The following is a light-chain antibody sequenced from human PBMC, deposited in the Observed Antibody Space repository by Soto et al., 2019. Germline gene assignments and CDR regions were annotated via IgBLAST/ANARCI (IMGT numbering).Light chain of an antibody. J-gene: IGLJ1*01. Sequence: SLLTQPSSVSGSPGQSITVSCTGTSSDVGRYHFVSWYQQHPGKAPKVIIYEVSKRPSGVSNRFSGSKSGNTASLTISGLQAEDEADYYCCSYAGSSTRYVFGTGTKVTVL. V-gene: IGLV2-23*02. CDR2: EVS. CDR3: CSYAGSSTRYV. CDR1: SSDVGRYHF.